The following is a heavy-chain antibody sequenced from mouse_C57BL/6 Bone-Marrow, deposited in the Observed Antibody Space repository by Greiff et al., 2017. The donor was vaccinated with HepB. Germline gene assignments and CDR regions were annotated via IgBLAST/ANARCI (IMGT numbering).Heavy chain of an antibody. D-gene: IGHD2-12*01. J-gene: IGHJ3*01. CDR1: GFTFSSYG. V-gene: IGHV5-6*02. CDR3: ARQLPP. Sequence: DVKLVESGGDLVKPGGSLKLSCAASGFTFSSYGMSWVRQTPDKRLEWVATISSGGSYTYYPDSVKGRFTISRDNAKNTLYLQMSSLKSEDTAMYYCARQLPPWGQGTGVTV. CDR2: ISSGGSYT.